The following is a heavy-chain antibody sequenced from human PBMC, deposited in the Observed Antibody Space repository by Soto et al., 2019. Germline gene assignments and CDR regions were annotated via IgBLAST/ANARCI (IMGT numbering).Heavy chain of an antibody. J-gene: IGHJ1*01. V-gene: IGHV3-11*06. CDR2: ISSSSSYT. Sequence: QVQLVESGGGLVKPGGSLRLSCAASGFTFSDYYMSWIRQAPGKGLEWVSYISSSSSYTNYADSVKGRFTISRDNAKNSLYLQMNSLRAEDTAVYYCASGIREYSSSYVWYFQHWGQGTLVTVSS. CDR1: GFTFSDYY. CDR3: ASGIREYSSSYVWYFQH. D-gene: IGHD6-6*01.